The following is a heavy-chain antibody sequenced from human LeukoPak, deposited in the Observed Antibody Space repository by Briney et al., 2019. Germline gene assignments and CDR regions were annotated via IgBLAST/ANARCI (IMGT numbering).Heavy chain of an antibody. J-gene: IGHJ4*03. Sequence: SETLSLTCSVYGESFSSYYWSWIRQSPGKGLEWIAEINHRGNTNYNPSVKSRVTISIDTSKNQFSLTVRSLTAADTAVYYCTRGPTISETGYIACWGEGTLVTLSS. CDR3: TRGPTISETGYIAC. CDR2: INHRGNT. V-gene: IGHV4-34*01. D-gene: IGHD1-1*01. CDR1: GESFSSYY.